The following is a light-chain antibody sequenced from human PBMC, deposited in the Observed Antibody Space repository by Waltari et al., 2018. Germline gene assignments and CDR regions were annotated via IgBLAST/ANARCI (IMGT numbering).Light chain of an antibody. CDR3: QHRGNWPLLA. J-gene: IGKJ5*01. Sequence: EIVLAQSPATLSFSPGERATLSCRASQSVGRFLAWYQRKPGQAPSLLIYDASDRATGTPARFSGSGSGTDFTLTISSLEPEDFAVYYCQHRGNWPLLAFGQGTRLEIK. CDR2: DAS. CDR1: QSVGRF. V-gene: IGKV3-11*01.